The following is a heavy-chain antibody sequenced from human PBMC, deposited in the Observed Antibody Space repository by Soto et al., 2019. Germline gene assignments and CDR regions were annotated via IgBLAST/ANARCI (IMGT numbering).Heavy chain of an antibody. CDR1: GGSISSSSYY. CDR3: ARERSGLATTFDY. J-gene: IGHJ4*02. D-gene: IGHD5-12*01. Sequence: PSETLSLTCTVSGGSISSSSYYWGWIRQPPGKGLEWIGEINHSGSTNYNPSLKSRVTISVDTSKNQFSLKLSSVTAADTAVYYCARERSGLATTFDYWGQGTLVTVSS. CDR2: INHSGST. V-gene: IGHV4-39*07.